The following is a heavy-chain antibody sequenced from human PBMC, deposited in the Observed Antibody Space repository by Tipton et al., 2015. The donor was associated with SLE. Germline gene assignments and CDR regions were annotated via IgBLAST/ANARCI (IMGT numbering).Heavy chain of an antibody. J-gene: IGHJ3*02. D-gene: IGHD6-19*01. CDR3: ARDSSGWPSSDAFDI. Sequence: TLSLTCVVYGGSFSDYSWSWIRQSPGKGLEWIGEINHSGSTNYNPSLKSRVTISVDTPKNQFSLKQTSVTAADTAVYYCARDSSGWPSSDAFDIWGQGTMVTVSS. CDR2: INHSGST. V-gene: IGHV4-34*01. CDR1: GGSFSDYS.